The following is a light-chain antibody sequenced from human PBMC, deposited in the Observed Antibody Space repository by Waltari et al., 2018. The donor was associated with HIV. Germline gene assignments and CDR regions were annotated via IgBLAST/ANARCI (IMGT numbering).Light chain of an antibody. J-gene: IGKJ1*01. CDR2: GAS. CDR1: QGISSY. Sequence: AIRMTQSPSSFSASTGDRVTITCRASQGISSYLAWYQQRPGRAPKLLIYGASSLQSGVPSRSSGSGSGTDFTLTISCLQSEDFATYYCQQYYSYPPTFGQGTKVEIK. CDR3: QQYYSYPPT. V-gene: IGKV1-8*01.